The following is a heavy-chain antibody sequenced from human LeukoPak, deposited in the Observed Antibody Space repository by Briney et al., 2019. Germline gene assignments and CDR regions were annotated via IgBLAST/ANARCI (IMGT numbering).Heavy chain of an antibody. Sequence: PGGSLRLSCAASGFTVSSNYMSWVRQAPGVGLEWVSVIYSGDNTYYADSVKGRFTISRDNSKNTLYLQMNSLRAEDAAVYYCARVVSSGWYYFDFWGQGTLVTVSS. CDR3: ARVVSSGWYYFDF. CDR1: GFTVSSNY. D-gene: IGHD6-19*01. CDR2: IYSGDNT. V-gene: IGHV3-53*01. J-gene: IGHJ4*02.